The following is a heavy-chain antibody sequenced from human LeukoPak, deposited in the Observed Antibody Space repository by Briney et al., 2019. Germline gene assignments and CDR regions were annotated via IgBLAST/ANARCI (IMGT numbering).Heavy chain of an antibody. CDR3: AKDLDYGDHYYYYGMDV. J-gene: IGHJ6*02. Sequence: QPGGSLRLSCAASGFTFTSYAMSWVRQAPGKGLEWVSAISGSGGSTYYADSVKGRFTISRDNAKNSLYLQMNSLRAEDTALYYCAKDLDYGDHYYYYGMDVWGQGTTVTVSS. CDR1: GFTFTSYA. D-gene: IGHD4-17*01. CDR2: ISGSGGST. V-gene: IGHV3-23*01.